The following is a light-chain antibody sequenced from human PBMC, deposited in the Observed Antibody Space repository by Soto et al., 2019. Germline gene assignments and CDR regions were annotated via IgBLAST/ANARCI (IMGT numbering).Light chain of an antibody. CDR1: SSDVGSYNL. Sequence: QSVLTQPASVSGSPGQSITISCTGTSSDVGSYNLVSWYQQHPGKAPKLMIYEGSKRPSGVSNRFSGSKSGNTASLTISGLQAEDEADYYCCSYPGSSTLFGGGTKVTVL. V-gene: IGLV2-23*01. CDR2: EGS. CDR3: CSYPGSSTL. J-gene: IGLJ2*01.